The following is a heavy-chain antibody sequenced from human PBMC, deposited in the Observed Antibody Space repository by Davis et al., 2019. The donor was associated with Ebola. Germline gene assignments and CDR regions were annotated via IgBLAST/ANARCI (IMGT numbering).Heavy chain of an antibody. CDR2: INHSRGT. V-gene: IGHV4-34*01. J-gene: IGHJ3*02. CDR1: GGSLNDYS. D-gene: IGHD1-26*01. CDR3: ARPWYSGTYYDAYDI. Sequence: MPSETLSLTCGVYGGSLNDYSWTWIRQPPGKGLEWIGEINHSRGTNYNPSLKSRVTMSVDTSKSQFSLKLSSATAADTAVYYCARPWYSGTYYDAYDIWGQGTMVAVST.